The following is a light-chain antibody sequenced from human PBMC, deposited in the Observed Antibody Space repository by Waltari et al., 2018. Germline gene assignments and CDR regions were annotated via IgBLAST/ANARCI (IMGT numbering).Light chain of an antibody. J-gene: IGKJ2*01. CDR3: QQDYSIPVT. Sequence: DVQMTQSPSFLSAAVGDRVTITCRTSQSISIYLKWYQQRPGKAPTFLIYAASSLQSRVTSRFSGSGSGTEFTLTISSLQPEDFATYYCQQDYSIPVTFGQGTKLEI. V-gene: IGKV1-39*01. CDR1: QSISIY. CDR2: AAS.